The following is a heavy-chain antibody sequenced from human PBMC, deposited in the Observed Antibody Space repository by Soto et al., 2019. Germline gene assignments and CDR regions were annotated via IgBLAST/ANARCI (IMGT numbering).Heavy chain of an antibody. D-gene: IGHD1-26*01. CDR1: GGSISSGGYY. V-gene: IGHV4-31*03. J-gene: IGHJ6*02. CDR3: ARGRGGSFSYYYYYGMDV. CDR2: IYYSGST. Sequence: SETLSLTCTVSGGSISSGGYYWSWIRQHPGKGLEWIGYIYYSGSTYYNPSLKSRVTISVDTSKNQFSLKMTSVTAADTAVYYCARGRGGSFSYYYYYGMDVWGQGTTVTVSS.